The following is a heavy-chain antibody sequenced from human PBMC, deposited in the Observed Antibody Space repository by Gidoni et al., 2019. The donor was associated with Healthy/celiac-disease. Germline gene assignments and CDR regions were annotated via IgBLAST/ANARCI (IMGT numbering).Heavy chain of an antibody. CDR3: ARDLSDGSNYYYYYMDV. CDR1: GGSISSYY. V-gene: IGHV4-4*07. J-gene: IGHJ6*03. Sequence: QVQLQESGPGLVKPSETLSLTCTVSGGSISSYYWSWIRQPAGKGLELIGRIYTSGSTNYNPSLKSRVTMSVDTSKNQFSLKLSSVTAADTAVYYCARDLSDGSNYYYYYMDVWGKGTTVTVSS. D-gene: IGHD3-10*01. CDR2: IYTSGST.